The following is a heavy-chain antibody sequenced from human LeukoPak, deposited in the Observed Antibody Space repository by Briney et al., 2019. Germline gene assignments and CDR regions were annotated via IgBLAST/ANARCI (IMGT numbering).Heavy chain of an antibody. Sequence: SETLSLTCTVSGGSFTSSSYYWGWIRQPPGKGLAWIGSTSYSGSTDYSPSLKSRVTISIDTSKNQFSLKLSSVTAADTAVYYCARHRGSGTYYDAFDIWGQGTMVTVSS. J-gene: IGHJ3*02. CDR3: ARHRGSGTYYDAFDI. V-gene: IGHV4-39*01. CDR2: TSYSGST. D-gene: IGHD1-26*01. CDR1: GGSFTSSSYY.